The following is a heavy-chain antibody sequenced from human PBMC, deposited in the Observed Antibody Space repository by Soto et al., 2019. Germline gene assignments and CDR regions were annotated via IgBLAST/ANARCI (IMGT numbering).Heavy chain of an antibody. CDR3: ARDPSTGKWGDWFDP. V-gene: IGHV4-31*03. J-gene: IGHJ5*02. CDR2: IYYSGST. CDR1: GGSISSGGYY. D-gene: IGHD1-26*01. Sequence: NPSETLSLTCTVSGGSISSGGYYWSWIRQHPGKGLEWIGYIYYSGSTYYNPSLKSRVTISVDTSKNQFSLKLSSVTAADTAVYYCARDPSTGKWGDWFDPWGQGTLVTVSS.